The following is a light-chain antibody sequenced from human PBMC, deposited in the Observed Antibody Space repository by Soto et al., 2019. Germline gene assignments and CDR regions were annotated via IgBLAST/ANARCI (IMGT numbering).Light chain of an antibody. J-gene: IGKJ2*01. CDR2: WAS. CDR3: QQYYSTPRT. CDR1: QRILYGSNNRNY. V-gene: IGKV4-1*01. Sequence: DIVLTQSPDSLAVSLGERATINCKSSQRILYGSNNRNYLAWYQQKPGQPPTLLIYWASTRESGVPDRFSGSGSGTDFTLAINGLQAEDVAVYYCQQYYSTPRTFGQGTKLEIK.